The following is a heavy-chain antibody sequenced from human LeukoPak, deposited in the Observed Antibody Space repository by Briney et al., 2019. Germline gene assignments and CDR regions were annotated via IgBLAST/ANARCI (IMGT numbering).Heavy chain of an antibody. Sequence: ASVKVSCKASGYTFTSYDINWVRQATGQGLEWMGRIVPILGIANYAQKFQGRVTITADKSTSTAYMELSSLRSEDTAVYYCARDLRESYYFDYWGQGTLVTVSS. D-gene: IGHD2/OR15-2a*01. V-gene: IGHV1-69*04. CDR2: IVPILGIA. CDR3: ARDLRESYYFDY. CDR1: GYTFTSYD. J-gene: IGHJ4*02.